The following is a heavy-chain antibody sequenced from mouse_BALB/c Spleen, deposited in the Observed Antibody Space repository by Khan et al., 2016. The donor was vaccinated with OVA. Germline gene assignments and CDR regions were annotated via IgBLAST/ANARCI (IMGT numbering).Heavy chain of an antibody. J-gene: IGHJ3*01. V-gene: IGHV5-6*02. CDR3: TRRAYYYDSEGFAY. Sequence: EVMLVESGGDLVKPGGSLKLSCAASGFTFSTYGMSWVRQTPDKRLEWVATVSTGGSYTYYPDSVTGRFTISRDNAKNTLYLQMSGLKSEDTAMFYCTRRAYYYDSEGFAYWGQGTLVTVSA. CDR1: GFTFSTYG. CDR2: VSTGGSYT. D-gene: IGHD1-1*01.